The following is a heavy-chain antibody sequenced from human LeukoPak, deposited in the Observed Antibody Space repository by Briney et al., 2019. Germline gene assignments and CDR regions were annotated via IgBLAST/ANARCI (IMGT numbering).Heavy chain of an antibody. CDR1: GGSISSYY. CDR2: IYYSGST. D-gene: IGHD3-22*01. CDR3: ARVAYDSSGRTSPNTFDY. Sequence: SETLSLTCTVSGGSISSYYWSWIRQPPGKGLEWIGYIYYSGSTNYNPSLKSRVTISVDTSKNQFSLKLSSVTAADTAVYYCARVAYDSSGRTSPNTFDYWGQGTLVTVSS. V-gene: IGHV4-59*01. J-gene: IGHJ4*02.